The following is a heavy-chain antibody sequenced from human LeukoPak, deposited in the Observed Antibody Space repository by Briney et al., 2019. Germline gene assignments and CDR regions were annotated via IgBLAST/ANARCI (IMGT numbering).Heavy chain of an antibody. V-gene: IGHV3-53*05. CDR2: IYSGGST. J-gene: IGHJ4*02. CDR1: GFTVSSNY. D-gene: IGHD3-22*01. Sequence: GGSLRLSCAASGFTVSSNYMSWVRQAPGKGLEWVSVIYSGGSTYYADSVKGRFTISRDNSKNTLYLQMNSLRTEDTAMYFCAKEIYYDSSAFFDYWGQGTLVTVSS. CDR3: AKEIYYDSSAFFDY.